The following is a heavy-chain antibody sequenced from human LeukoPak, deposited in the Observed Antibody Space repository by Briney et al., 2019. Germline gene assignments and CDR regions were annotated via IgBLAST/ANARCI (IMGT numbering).Heavy chain of an antibody. V-gene: IGHV3-23*01. J-gene: IGHJ4*02. CDR1: GFTFSSYA. CDR3: AKEEPTTGTLDY. D-gene: IGHD4-17*01. Sequence: GGSLRLSCAASGFTFSSYAMSWVRQAPGKGLEWVSAISGSGGSTYYADSVKGRFTVSRDNAKNSLYLQMNSLRVEDTGMYYCAKEEPTTGTLDYWGQGTLVTVSS. CDR2: ISGSGGST.